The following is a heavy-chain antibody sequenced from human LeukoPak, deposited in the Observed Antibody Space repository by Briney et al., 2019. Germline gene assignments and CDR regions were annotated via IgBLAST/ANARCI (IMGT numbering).Heavy chain of an antibody. CDR2: INHSGST. CDR1: GGSFSGYY. V-gene: IGHV4-34*01. D-gene: IGHD6-13*01. J-gene: IGHJ4*02. Sequence: SETLSLTCAVYGGSFSGYYWSWIRQPPGKGLEWIGEINHSGSTNYNPSLKSRVTISVDTSKNQFSLKLSSVAAADTAVYYCARVTAARSKFDYWGQGTLVTVSS. CDR3: ARVTAARSKFDY.